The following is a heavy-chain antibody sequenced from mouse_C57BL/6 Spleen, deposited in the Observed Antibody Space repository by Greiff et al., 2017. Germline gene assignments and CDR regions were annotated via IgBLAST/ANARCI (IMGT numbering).Heavy chain of an antibody. Sequence: EVKLVESGGGLVKPGGSLKLSCAASGFTFSSYALSWVRQTPEKRLEWVATISNGGSYTYYPDTVKGRFTISRYTAKNNLYLQMSRLKSVDTAMYYSARDWYGSSSCFAYWGQETLVTVSA. CDR3: ARDWYGSSSCFAY. D-gene: IGHD1-1*01. CDR1: GFTFSSYA. V-gene: IGHV5-4*01. CDR2: ISNGGSYT. J-gene: IGHJ3*01.